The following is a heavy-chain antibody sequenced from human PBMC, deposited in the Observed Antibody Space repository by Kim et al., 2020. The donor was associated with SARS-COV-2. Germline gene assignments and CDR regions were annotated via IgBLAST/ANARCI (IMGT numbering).Heavy chain of an antibody. CDR1: GGSFSGYY. J-gene: IGHJ6*02. CDR2: INHSGST. Sequence: SETLSLTCAVYGGSFSGYYWSWIRQPPGKGLEWIGEINHSGSTNYNLSLKSRVTISVDTSKNQFSLKLSSVTAADTAVYYCARGPQRGKWPKPYYYGMDVWGQGATVTVSS. V-gene: IGHV4-34*01. D-gene: IGHD3-16*01. CDR3: ARGPQRGKWPKPYYYGMDV.